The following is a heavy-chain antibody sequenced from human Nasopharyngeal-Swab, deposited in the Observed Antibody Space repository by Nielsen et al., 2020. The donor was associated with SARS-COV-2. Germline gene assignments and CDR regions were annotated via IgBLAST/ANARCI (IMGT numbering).Heavy chain of an antibody. J-gene: IGHJ3*02. CDR1: GFTFSSYS. CDR3: ARSQGERRAGAFDI. CDR2: ISSSSSYI. D-gene: IGHD1-1*01. V-gene: IGHV3-21*01. Sequence: GESLKISCAASGFTFSSYSMNWVRQAPGKGLEWVSSISSSSSYIYYADSVKGRFTISRDNAKNSLCLQMNSLRAEDTAVYYCARSQGERRAGAFDIWGQGTMVTVSS.